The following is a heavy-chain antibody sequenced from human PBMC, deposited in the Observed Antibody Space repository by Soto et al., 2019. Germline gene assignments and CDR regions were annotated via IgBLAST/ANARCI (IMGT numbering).Heavy chain of an antibody. CDR1: GSTLTTYW. CDR3: AKTVPGTYPARYFDF. CDR2: IFLGDSDT. Sequence: GESLKISCKVSGSTLTTYWIGWARQMPGKVLECMGIIFLGDSDTRCSPSFRGQVTISADKSINTAYLQWSGLKASDTAIYYCAKTVPGTYPARYFDFWGQGXRVTVYS. J-gene: IGHJ4*02. D-gene: IGHD3-10*01. V-gene: IGHV5-51*01.